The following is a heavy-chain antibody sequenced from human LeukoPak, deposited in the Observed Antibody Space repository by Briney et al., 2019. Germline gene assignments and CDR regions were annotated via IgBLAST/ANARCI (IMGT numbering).Heavy chain of an antibody. CDR3: ARDLSVTTAFDNRFDP. Sequence: SETLSLTCTVSGGSISSYYWSWVRQPAGKGLEWIGHIYTTGSTNYNPSLKSRVTISVDKSKNQFSLKLSSVTAADTAVYYCARDLSVTTAFDNRFDPWGQGTLVTVSS. J-gene: IGHJ5*02. V-gene: IGHV4-4*07. CDR2: IYTTGST. D-gene: IGHD4-17*01. CDR1: GGSISSYY.